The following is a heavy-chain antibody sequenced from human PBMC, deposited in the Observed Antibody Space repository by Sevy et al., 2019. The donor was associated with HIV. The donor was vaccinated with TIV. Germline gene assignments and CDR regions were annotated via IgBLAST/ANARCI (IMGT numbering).Heavy chain of an antibody. J-gene: IGHJ6*02. D-gene: IGHD1-26*01. CDR1: GFTFSSYA. Sequence: GGSLRLSCAASGFTFSSYAMHWVRQAPGKGLEWVAVISYDGSNKYYADSVKGRFTISRDNSKNTLYLQMNSLRAEDTAVYYCARDLGGSNDYYYYGMDVWGQGTTVTVSS. V-gene: IGHV3-30-3*01. CDR3: ARDLGGSNDYYYYGMDV. CDR2: ISYDGSNK.